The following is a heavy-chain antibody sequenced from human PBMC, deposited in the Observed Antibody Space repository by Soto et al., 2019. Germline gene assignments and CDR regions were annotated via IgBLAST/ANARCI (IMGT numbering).Heavy chain of an antibody. CDR2: IYYRGSA. V-gene: IGHV4-39*01. Sequence: SETLSLTCTVSGGSISSSSYYWGWIRQPPGKGLKWIGSIYYRGSAYYNPSLKSRVAISVDTSKNQFSLKLSSVTAADTAVYYCARSSPLGPPGYWGQGTLVTVSS. J-gene: IGHJ4*02. CDR1: GGSISSSSYY. CDR3: ARSSPLGPPGY.